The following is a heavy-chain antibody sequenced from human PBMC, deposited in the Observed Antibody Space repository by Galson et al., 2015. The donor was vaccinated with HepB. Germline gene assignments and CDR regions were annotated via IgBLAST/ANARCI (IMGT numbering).Heavy chain of an antibody. CDR1: GFTVSSNY. Sequence: LRLSCAASGFTVSSNYMSWVRQAPGKGLEWVSVIYSGGSTYYADSVKGRFTISRDNSKNTLYLQMNSLRAGDTAVYYCARDRRPNYYFDYWGQGTLVTVSS. D-gene: IGHD5-24*01. J-gene: IGHJ4*02. CDR2: IYSGGST. V-gene: IGHV3-66*01. CDR3: ARDRRPNYYFDY.